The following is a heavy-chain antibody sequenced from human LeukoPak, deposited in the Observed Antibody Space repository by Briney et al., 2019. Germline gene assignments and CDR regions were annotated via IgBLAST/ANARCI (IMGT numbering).Heavy chain of an antibody. CDR3: ARWNYDILTGYRYFDY. CDR2: FYYSWDT. V-gene: IGHV4-59*01. D-gene: IGHD3-9*01. CDR1: GGSMRGFY. Sequence: PSETLSLTCTVSGGSMRGFYWSWIRQPPGKGLEWIGYFYYSWDTNYNPALKSRVTISVDTSKNQFSLEVNSLTAADTAVYYCARWNYDILTGYRYFDYWGQGTLVTVSS. J-gene: IGHJ4*02.